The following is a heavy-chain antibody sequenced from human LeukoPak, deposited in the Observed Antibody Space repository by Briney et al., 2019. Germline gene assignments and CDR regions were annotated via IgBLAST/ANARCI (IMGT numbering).Heavy chain of an antibody. CDR1: GYTLTELS. V-gene: IGHV1-24*01. J-gene: IGHJ4*02. CDR3: ATDINDDFWSGYYGLDY. Sequence: ASVKVSCKVSGYTLTELSMHWVRQAPGKGLEWMGGFDPEDGETIYAQKFQGRVTMTEDTSTDTAYMELSSLRSEDTAVYYCATDINDDFWSGYYGLDYWGQGTLVTVSS. CDR2: FDPEDGET. D-gene: IGHD3-3*01.